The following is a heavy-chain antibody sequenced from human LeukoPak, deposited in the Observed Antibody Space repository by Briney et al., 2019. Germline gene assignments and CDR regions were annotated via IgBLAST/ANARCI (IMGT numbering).Heavy chain of an antibody. CDR2: NSYSGST. CDR3: ARHWETSSWYVDY. D-gene: IGHD6-13*01. Sequence: SSETLSLTCTVSGGSISSYYWSWIRQPPGKGLEWIGYNSYSGSTNYNPSLKSRVTMSVDTSKNQLSLKLSSVTAADTAVYYCARHWETSSWYVDYWGRGTLVTVSS. CDR1: GGSISSYY. J-gene: IGHJ4*02. V-gene: IGHV4-59*08.